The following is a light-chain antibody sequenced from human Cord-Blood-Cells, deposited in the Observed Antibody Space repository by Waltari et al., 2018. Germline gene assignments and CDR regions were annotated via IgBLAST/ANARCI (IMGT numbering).Light chain of an antibody. CDR3: QQRSNWPHT. V-gene: IGKV3-11*01. Sequence: EIVLTQSLATLSLSPRERASLSCRASQSVSSYLAWYQQKPGQAPRLLIYDASNMATGIPARFSGSGSGTDFTLTISSLEPEDFAVYYCQQRSNWPHTFGQGTKLEIK. J-gene: IGKJ2*01. CDR1: QSVSSY. CDR2: DAS.